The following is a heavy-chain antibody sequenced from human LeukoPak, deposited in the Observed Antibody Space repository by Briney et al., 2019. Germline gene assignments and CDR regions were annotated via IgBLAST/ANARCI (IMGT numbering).Heavy chain of an antibody. CDR2: ISSSSTNI. D-gene: IGHD4-17*01. V-gene: IGHV3-21*01. Sequence: GGSLRLSCAASGFTFSTYSMNWVRQAPGKGLEWVSSISSSSTNIYYADSVKGRFTISRDNAKNSLYLQMNSLRAEDTALYYCTRDLFGDYAGSSIHYWGQGTLVTVSS. J-gene: IGHJ4*02. CDR3: TRDLFGDYAGSSIHY. CDR1: GFTFSTYS.